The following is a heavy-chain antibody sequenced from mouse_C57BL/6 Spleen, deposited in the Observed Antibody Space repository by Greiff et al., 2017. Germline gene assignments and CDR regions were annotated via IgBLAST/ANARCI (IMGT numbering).Heavy chain of an antibody. Sequence: QVQLQQSGAEPVKPGASVKISCKASGYAFSSYWMNWVKQRPGKGLEWIGQIYPGDGDTNYNGKFKGKATLTADKSSSTAYMQLSSLTSEDSAVYFCALGIYYGNHYAMDYWGQGTSVTVSS. V-gene: IGHV1-80*01. D-gene: IGHD2-1*01. CDR3: ALGIYYGNHYAMDY. J-gene: IGHJ4*01. CDR1: GYAFSSYW. CDR2: IYPGDGDT.